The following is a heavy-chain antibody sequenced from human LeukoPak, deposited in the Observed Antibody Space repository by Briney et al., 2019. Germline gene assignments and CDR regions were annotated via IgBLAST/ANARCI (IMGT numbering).Heavy chain of an antibody. J-gene: IGHJ6*02. V-gene: IGHV4-4*07. D-gene: IGHD2-15*01. CDR3: ARGPTPGDV. CDR2: IYTSGST. CDR1: GGSISSYY. Sequence: SETLSLTCTVSGGSISSYYWSWIRQPAGKGLGWIGRIYTSGSTNYNPSLKSRVTMSVDTSKNQFSLKLSSVTAAGTAVYYCARGPTPGDVWGQGTTVTVSS.